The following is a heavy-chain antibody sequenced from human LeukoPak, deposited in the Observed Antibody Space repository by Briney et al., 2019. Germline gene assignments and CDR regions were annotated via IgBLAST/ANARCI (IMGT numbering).Heavy chain of an antibody. CDR1: GFTFDDYA. J-gene: IGHJ1*01. D-gene: IGHD2/OR15-2a*01. CDR3: AKDNVSSPEYFQH. CDR2: ISWNSGSI. Sequence: GGSLRLSCAASGFTFDDYAMHWVRQAPGKGLEWVSGISWNSGSIGYADSVKGRFTISRDNAKNSLHLQMNSLRAEDTALYYCAKDNVSSPEYFQHWGQGTLVTVSS. V-gene: IGHV3-9*01.